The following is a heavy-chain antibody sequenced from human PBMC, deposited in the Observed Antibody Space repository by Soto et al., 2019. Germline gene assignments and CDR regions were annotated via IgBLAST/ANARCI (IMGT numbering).Heavy chain of an antibody. CDR1: GYTFTSYY. CDR3: ARPLLNEDILTGTHKAFDI. V-gene: IGHV1-46*03. Sequence: ASVKVSCKASGYTFTSYYMHWVRHAPGQGLEWMGIINPSGGSTSYAQKFQGRVTMTRDPSTSTVYMELSSLRSEDTAVYYCARPLLNEDILTGTHKAFDIWGQGTMVTVPS. J-gene: IGHJ3*02. D-gene: IGHD3-9*01. CDR2: INPSGGST.